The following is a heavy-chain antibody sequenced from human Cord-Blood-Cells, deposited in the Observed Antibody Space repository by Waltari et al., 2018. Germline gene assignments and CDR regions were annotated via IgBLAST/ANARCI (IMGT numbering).Heavy chain of an antibody. CDR3: AKRAYSSSWYYYYYYMDV. CDR1: GFTFSSYA. D-gene: IGHD6-13*01. Sequence: EVQLLESGGGLVQPGGSLRLSCAASGFTFSSYAMRWVRQAPGKGLEWVSAISGSGGSTYYADSGKGRFTISRDNSKNTLYLQMNSLRAEDTAVYYCAKRAYSSSWYYYYYYMDVWGKGTTVTVSS. CDR2: ISGSGGST. V-gene: IGHV3-23*01. J-gene: IGHJ6*03.